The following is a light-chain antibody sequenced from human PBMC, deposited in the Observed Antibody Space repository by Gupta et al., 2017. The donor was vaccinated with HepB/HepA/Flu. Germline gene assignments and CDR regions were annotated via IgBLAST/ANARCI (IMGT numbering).Light chain of an antibody. V-gene: IGKV1-5*03. CDR2: KAS. Sequence: DIQMTQSPSTLSASIGDRVPITCRASQSISRWLAWYHQRPGKAPRLLISKASTLEGGVPSRFRGSGSDTEFTLTISSLQPDDFGTYYCQHYSLYSRTFGQGTQVE. J-gene: IGKJ1*01. CDR3: QHYSLYSRT. CDR1: QSISRW.